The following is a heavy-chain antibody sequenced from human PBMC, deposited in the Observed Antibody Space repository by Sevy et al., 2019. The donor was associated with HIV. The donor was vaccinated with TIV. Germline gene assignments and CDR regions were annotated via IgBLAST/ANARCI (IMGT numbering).Heavy chain of an antibody. CDR3: AKDLPDDILTGRPGAFDI. CDR1: GFTCDDYA. CDR2: ISWNSGSI. Sequence: GGSLRLSCAASGFTCDDYAMHWVRQAPGKGLEWVSGISWNSGSIGYADSVKGRFSISRDNAKNSLYLQMNSLRAEDTALYYCAKDLPDDILTGRPGAFDIWGQGTMVTVSS. V-gene: IGHV3-9*01. D-gene: IGHD3-9*01. J-gene: IGHJ3*02.